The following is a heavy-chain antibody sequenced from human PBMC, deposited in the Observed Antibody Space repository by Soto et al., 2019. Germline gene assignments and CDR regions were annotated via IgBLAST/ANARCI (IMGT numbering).Heavy chain of an antibody. CDR2: IYHSGST. D-gene: IGHD2-21*02. V-gene: IGHV4-30-2*01. CDR3: ARGPGGNSVGWFDP. J-gene: IGHJ5*02. Sequence: PSETLSLTCAVSGGSISSGGYSWSWIRQPPGKGLEWIGYIYHSGSTYYNPSLKSRVTISVDRSKNQFSLKLSSVTAADTAVYYCARGPGGNSVGWFDPWGQGTLVTVS. CDR1: GGSISSGGYS.